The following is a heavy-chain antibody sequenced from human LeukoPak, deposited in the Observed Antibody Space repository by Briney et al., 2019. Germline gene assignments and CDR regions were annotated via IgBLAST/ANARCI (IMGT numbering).Heavy chain of an antibody. CDR2: IKQDGSEK. Sequence: GGPLTLSCAASGFTVSSYWMSWVRQAPGKGLAGVANIKQDGSEKYHVDFVKGRFTISRDNAKNSLYRQMNSLRAEDTAMYYCARHGWNFHSGTYYTFDPWGQGTLVTVSS. CDR1: GFTVSSYW. J-gene: IGHJ5*02. CDR3: ARHGWNFHSGTYYTFDP. V-gene: IGHV3-7*01. D-gene: IGHD3-10*01.